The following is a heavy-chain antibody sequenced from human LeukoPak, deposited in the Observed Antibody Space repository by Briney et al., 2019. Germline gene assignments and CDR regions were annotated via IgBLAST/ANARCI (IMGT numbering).Heavy chain of an antibody. J-gene: IGHJ6*03. CDR1: GFTFSSYA. V-gene: IGHV3-30*01. D-gene: IGHD1-14*01. Sequence: GGSLRLSCAASGFTFSSYAMHWVRQAPGKGLEWVAVISYDGSNKYYADSVKGRFTISRDNSKNTLYLQMNSLRAEDTAVYYCARDRNPDYYYMDVWSKGTTVTVSS. CDR2: ISYDGSNK. CDR3: ARDRNPDYYYMDV.